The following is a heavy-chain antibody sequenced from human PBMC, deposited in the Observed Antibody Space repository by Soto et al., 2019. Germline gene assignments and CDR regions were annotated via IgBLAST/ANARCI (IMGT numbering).Heavy chain of an antibody. V-gene: IGHV1-18*04. D-gene: IGHD3-9*01. CDR1: GYTFTSYG. CDR2: ISAYNGNT. CDR3: ARPYDILTIRHYYYYGMDV. J-gene: IGHJ6*02. Sequence: VASGKVSCKASGYTFTSYGISWVRQAPGQGPEWMGWISAYNGNTNYAQKLQGRDTMTTDTSTSTAYMELRSLRSDDTAVYYCARPYDILTIRHYYYYGMDVWGQGTTVTVSS.